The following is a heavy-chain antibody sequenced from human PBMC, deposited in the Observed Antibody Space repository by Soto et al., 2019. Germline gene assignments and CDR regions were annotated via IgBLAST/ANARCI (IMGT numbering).Heavy chain of an antibody. CDR3: ARDIMGTNDYYYGMDV. D-gene: IGHD2-8*01. Sequence: SETLSLTCTVSGGSISSYYWSWIRQPPGKGLEWIGYIYYSGSTNYNPSLKSRVTISVDTSKNQFSLKLSSVTAADTAVYYCARDIMGTNDYYYGMDVCGQGTTVTVSS. J-gene: IGHJ6*02. V-gene: IGHV4-59*01. CDR2: IYYSGST. CDR1: GGSISSYY.